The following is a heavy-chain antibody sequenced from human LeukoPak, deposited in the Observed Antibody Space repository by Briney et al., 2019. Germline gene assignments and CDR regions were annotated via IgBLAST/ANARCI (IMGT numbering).Heavy chain of an antibody. CDR2: INWNGGST. V-gene: IGHV3-20*04. CDR3: ARNFGGGDSSGPYS. D-gene: IGHD3-22*01. CDR1: GFTFSSYE. Sequence: PGGSLRLSCAASGFTFSSYEMNWVRQAPRKGLEWVSGINWNGGSTGYADSVKGRFTISRDNAKNSLYLQMNSLRAEDTALYYCARNFGGGDSSGPYSWGQGTQVTVSS. J-gene: IGHJ4*02.